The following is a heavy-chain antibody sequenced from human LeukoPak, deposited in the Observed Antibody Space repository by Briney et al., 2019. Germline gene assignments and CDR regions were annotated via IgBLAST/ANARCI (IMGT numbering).Heavy chain of an antibody. CDR2: ISYDGSNK. Sequence: GRSLRLSCAASGFTFSSYAMHWVRQAPGKGLGWVAVISYDGSNKYYADSVKGRFTISRDNSKNTLYLQMNSLRAEDTAVYYCARDYYGSGSYYNGGDYWGQGTLVTVSS. CDR3: ARDYYGSGSYYNGGDY. D-gene: IGHD3-10*01. V-gene: IGHV3-30-3*01. J-gene: IGHJ4*02. CDR1: GFTFSSYA.